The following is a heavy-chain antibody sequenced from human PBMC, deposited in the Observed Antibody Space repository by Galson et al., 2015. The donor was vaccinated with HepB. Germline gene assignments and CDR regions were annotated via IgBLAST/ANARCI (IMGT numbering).Heavy chain of an antibody. V-gene: IGHV2-5*02. J-gene: IGHJ5*02. Sequence: PALVKPTQTLTLTCTFSGFSLSTSGVAVTWVRHPPGKALEWLALIYWDDDKRYSPSLKRRLTIAKDTSKNQVVLTMTNMDAEDTATYYCARIKPTNKIFGLVIQWYKCLAPWGQGILVTVSS. D-gene: IGHD3-3*01. CDR3: ARIKPTNKIFGLVIQWYKCLAP. CDR1: GFSLSTSGVA. CDR2: IYWDDDK.